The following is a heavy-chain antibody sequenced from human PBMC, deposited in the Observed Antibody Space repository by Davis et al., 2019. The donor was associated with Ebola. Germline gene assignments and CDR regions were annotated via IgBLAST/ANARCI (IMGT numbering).Heavy chain of an antibody. CDR2: IYYSGST. D-gene: IGHD3-10*01. CDR3: ARDNGAGVFDY. CDR1: GGSISSYY. J-gene: IGHJ4*02. Sequence: SETLSLTCTVSGGSISSYYWSWIQQPPGKGLEWIGYIYYSGSTNYNPSLKSRVTISVDTSKNQFSLKLSSVTAADTAVYYCARDNGAGVFDYWGQGTLVTVSS. V-gene: IGHV4-59*12.